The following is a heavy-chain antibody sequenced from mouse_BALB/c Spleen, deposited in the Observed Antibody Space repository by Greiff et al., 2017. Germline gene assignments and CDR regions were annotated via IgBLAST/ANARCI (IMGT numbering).Heavy chain of an antibody. CDR1: GYSITSGYY. V-gene: IGHV3-6*02. CDR2: ISYDGSN. Sequence: EVKLMESGPGLVKPSQSLSLTCSVTGYSITSGYYWNWIRQFPGNKLEWMGYISYDGSNNYNPSLKNRISITRDTSKNQFFLKLNSVTTEDTATYYCAREAGTTKGYFDYWGQGTTLTVSS. D-gene: IGHD1-1*01. J-gene: IGHJ2*01. CDR3: AREAGTTKGYFDY.